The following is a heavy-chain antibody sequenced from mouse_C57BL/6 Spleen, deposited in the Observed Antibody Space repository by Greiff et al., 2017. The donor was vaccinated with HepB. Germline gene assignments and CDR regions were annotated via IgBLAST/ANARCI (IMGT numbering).Heavy chain of an antibody. Sequence: EVKVVESGGGLVKPGGSLKLSCAASGFTFSSYAMSWVRQTPEKRLEWVATISDGGSYTYYPDNVKGRFTISRDNAKNNLYLQMSHLKSEDTAMYYCAREDSNYVTWFAYWGQGTLVTVSA. CDR1: GFTFSSYA. CDR3: AREDSNYVTWFAY. J-gene: IGHJ3*01. V-gene: IGHV5-4*01. CDR2: ISDGGSYT. D-gene: IGHD2-5*01.